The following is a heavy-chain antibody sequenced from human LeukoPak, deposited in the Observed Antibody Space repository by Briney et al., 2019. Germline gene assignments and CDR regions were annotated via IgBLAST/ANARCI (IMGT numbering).Heavy chain of an antibody. CDR3: ESSYGSGRGGGPLFDY. CDR2: IYYSGST. D-gene: IGHD3-10*01. J-gene: IGHJ4*02. V-gene: IGHV4-59*01. Sequence: SETLSLTCTVSRGSISSYYWSWIRQPPGKGLGWIGYIYYSGSTNYNPSLKSRVTISVDTSKNQFSLKLSSVTAADAAEYYCESSYGSGRGGGPLFDYWGQGTLVTVSS. CDR1: RGSISSYY.